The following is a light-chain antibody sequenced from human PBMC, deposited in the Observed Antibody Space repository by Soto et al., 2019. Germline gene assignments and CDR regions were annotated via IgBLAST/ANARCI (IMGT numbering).Light chain of an antibody. V-gene: IGLV2-23*01. CDR3: CSYAGSRTPNV. CDR2: EGS. J-gene: IGLJ1*01. CDR1: SSDVGSYNL. Sequence: QSALTQPASVSGSPGQSITISCTGTSSDVGSYNLVSWYQQYLGKAPKLMIYEGSKRPSGVSNRFSGSKSGNTASLTISGLQAEDEADYYRCSYAGSRTPNVFGTGTKVTVL.